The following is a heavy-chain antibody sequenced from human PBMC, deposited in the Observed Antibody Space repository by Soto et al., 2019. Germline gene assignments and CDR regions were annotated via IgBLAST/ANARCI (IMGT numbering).Heavy chain of an antibody. CDR1: GGSISSYY. CDR3: ARGGADCSSTSCYREGYYYYGMDV. V-gene: IGHV4-39*07. J-gene: IGHJ6*02. D-gene: IGHD2-2*01. CDR2: IYYSGST. Sequence: PSETLSLTCTVSGGSISSYYWGWIRQPPGKGLEWIGSIYYSGSTNYNPSLKSRVTISVDTSKNQFSLKLSSVTAADTAVYYCARGGADCSSTSCYREGYYYYGMDVWGQGTTVTVSS.